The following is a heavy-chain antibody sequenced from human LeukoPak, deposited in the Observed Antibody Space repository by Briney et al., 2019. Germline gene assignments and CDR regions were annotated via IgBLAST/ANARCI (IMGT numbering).Heavy chain of an antibody. V-gene: IGHV3-7*01. Sequence: PGGSLRLSCAASGFTFSSYWMSWVRQAPGKGLEWVANIKQDGSEKYYVDSVKGRFTISRDNAKNSLYLQMNSLRAEDTAVYYCARGFGQQWLVLGQPASFDYWGQGTLVTVSS. CDR3: ARGFGQQWLVLGQPASFDY. D-gene: IGHD6-19*01. CDR2: IKQDGSEK. J-gene: IGHJ4*02. CDR1: GFTFSSYW.